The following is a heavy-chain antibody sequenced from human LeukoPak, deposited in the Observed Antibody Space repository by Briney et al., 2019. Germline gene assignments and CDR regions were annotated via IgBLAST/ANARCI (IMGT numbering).Heavy chain of an antibody. CDR2: IKEDGGKK. Sequence: GVLRLSCAASGFTVSSNYMNWVRQAPGKGLEWVANIKEDGGKKYYVDSVKGRFTLSRDNAKNSLYLQITSLRAEDTAIYYCTRGLYYYETKSWGQGILVTVSS. D-gene: IGHD3-22*01. CDR3: TRGLYYYETKS. J-gene: IGHJ5*02. V-gene: IGHV3-7*03. CDR1: GFTVSSNY.